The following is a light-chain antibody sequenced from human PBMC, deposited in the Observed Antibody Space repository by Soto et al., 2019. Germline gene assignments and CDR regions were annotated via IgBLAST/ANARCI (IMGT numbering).Light chain of an antibody. J-gene: IGLJ3*02. CDR3: SAWDDSLNGVM. CDR1: SSNIGDNT. V-gene: IGLV1-44*01. Sequence: QAVLTQPPSASGTPGQRVTISCSGSSSNIGDNTVNWYQQVPGTAPKLLIYSDDQRPSGVPDRFSGSKSGTSASLAISGLQSEDEADYYCSAWDDSLNGVMFGGGTKLTVL. CDR2: SDD.